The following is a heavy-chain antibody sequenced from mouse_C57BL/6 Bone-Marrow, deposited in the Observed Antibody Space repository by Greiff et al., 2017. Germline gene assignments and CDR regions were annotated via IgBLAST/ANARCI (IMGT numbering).Heavy chain of an antibody. D-gene: IGHD1-1*01. J-gene: IGHJ4*01. CDR2: ILPGSGST. Sequence: QVQLQQSGAELMKPGASVKLSCKATGYTFTGYWIEWVKQRPGHGLEWIGEILPGSGSTNYNEKFKGKATFTEDTSSNTAYMQLSSLTTEDSAIYYCARSLIYYYGSSYVYYAMDYWGQGTSVTVSS. CDR1: GYTFTGYW. CDR3: ARSLIYYYGSSYVYYAMDY. V-gene: IGHV1-9*01.